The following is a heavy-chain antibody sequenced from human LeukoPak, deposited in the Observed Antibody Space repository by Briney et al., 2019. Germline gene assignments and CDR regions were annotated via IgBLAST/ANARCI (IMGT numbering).Heavy chain of an antibody. CDR2: IYPGDSDT. Sequence: GESLKISCKGSGYSFTSYWIGWVRQMPGKGLEWMGIIYPGDSDTRYSPSFQGQGTISADKSISTAYLQWSSLKASDTAMYYCARLIDYYDSSGYYGYWGQGTLVTVSS. CDR1: GYSFTSYW. V-gene: IGHV5-51*01. J-gene: IGHJ4*02. D-gene: IGHD3-22*01. CDR3: ARLIDYYDSSGYYGY.